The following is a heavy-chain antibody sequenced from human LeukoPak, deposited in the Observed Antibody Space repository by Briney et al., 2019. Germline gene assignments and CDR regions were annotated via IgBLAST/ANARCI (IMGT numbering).Heavy chain of an antibody. CDR2: INPNSGGT. CDR3: AINPDSSGGGSDWYFDL. Sequence: ASVKVSCKASGYTFTGYYMHWVRQAPGQGLEWMGWINPNSGGTNYAQKFQGRVTMTRDTSINTAYMELSRLRSDDTAVYYCAINPDSSGGGSDWYFDLWGCGTLVTVSS. CDR1: GYTFTGYY. J-gene: IGHJ2*01. D-gene: IGHD3-22*01. V-gene: IGHV1-2*02.